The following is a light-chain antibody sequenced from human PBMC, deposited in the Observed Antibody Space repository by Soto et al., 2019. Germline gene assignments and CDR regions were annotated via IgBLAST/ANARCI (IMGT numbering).Light chain of an antibody. CDR2: DAS. Sequence: DIQMTQSPSSLSASIGDRVTIYCRASQDIGAYVNWYQHKHGKAPRVLMYDASNLKSGVPPRFSGSGVGRNFTLTISDLQPEDFATYYCQHSYSTRTFGQGTKVERK. CDR3: QHSYSTRT. CDR1: QDIGAY. V-gene: IGKV1-39*01. J-gene: IGKJ1*01.